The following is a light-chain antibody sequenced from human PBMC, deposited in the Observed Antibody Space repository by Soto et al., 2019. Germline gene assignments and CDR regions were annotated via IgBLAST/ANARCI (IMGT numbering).Light chain of an antibody. CDR3: QHYDYSRT. CDR2: DVS. J-gene: IGKJ1*01. CDR1: QTINSW. V-gene: IGKV1-5*01. Sequence: DIQMTQSPSTLSASVEDRVTITCRASQTINSWLAWYQQKPGKAPKLLIYDVSNLQSGVPSRFSGSGSGPHFSLTIRSLQPDDFANYHRQHYDYSRTFGQGTKVDI.